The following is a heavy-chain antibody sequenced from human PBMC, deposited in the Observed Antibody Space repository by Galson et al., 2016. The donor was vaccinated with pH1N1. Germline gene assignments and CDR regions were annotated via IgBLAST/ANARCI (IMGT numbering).Heavy chain of an antibody. J-gene: IGHJ3*01. Sequence: SVKVSCKASGGTFNSNGLSWVRQAPGQGLEWMGRIIPILGTTNYAQKFQGKITITADESTSTVYMELNTLTSEDTAMYYCVGIKGGTLDLWGQGTKVTVSS. CDR2: IIPILGTT. CDR1: GGTFNSNG. V-gene: IGHV1-69*13. D-gene: IGHD3-16*01. CDR3: VGIKGGTLDL.